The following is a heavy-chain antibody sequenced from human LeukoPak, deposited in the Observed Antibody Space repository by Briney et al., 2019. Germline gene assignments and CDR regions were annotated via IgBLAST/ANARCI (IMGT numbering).Heavy chain of an antibody. D-gene: IGHD6-13*01. Sequence: GGSLRLSCAASGFTVSSNYMSWVRQAPGKGLEWVSLIYSGGSTKFADSVKGRFTISRDNSKNTLYLQMNSLRVDDTAVYYCARLSSSWEYYYYGMDVWGQGTTVTVSS. CDR3: ARLSSSWEYYYYGMDV. J-gene: IGHJ6*02. V-gene: IGHV3-53*01. CDR1: GFTVSSNY. CDR2: IYSGGST.